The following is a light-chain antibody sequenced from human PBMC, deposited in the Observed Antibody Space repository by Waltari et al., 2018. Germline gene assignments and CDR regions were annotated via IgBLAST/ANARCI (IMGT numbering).Light chain of an antibody. CDR1: SSDFGGYNY. V-gene: IGLV2-14*01. CDR2: EVS. Sequence: QSALTQPASVSGSPGQSITISCTGTSSDFGGYNYVSWYQQHPGKAPKLMIYEVSNRPSGVSNRFSGSKSGNTASLTISGLQAEDEADYYCSSYTSSSRPWVFGGGTKLTVL. J-gene: IGLJ3*02. CDR3: SSYTSSSRPWV.